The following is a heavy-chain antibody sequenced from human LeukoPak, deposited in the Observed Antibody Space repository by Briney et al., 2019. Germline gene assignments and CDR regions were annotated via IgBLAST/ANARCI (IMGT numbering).Heavy chain of an antibody. Sequence: GGSLRLSCAASGFTFSSYAVHWVRQAPGKGLEWVAVISYDGSNKYYADSVKGRFTISRDNSKNTLYLQMNSLRAEDTAVYYCARDEQYSSSWYYYYYMDVWGKGTTVTVSS. CDR2: ISYDGSNK. V-gene: IGHV3-30-3*01. D-gene: IGHD6-13*01. J-gene: IGHJ6*03. CDR3: ARDEQYSSSWYYYYYMDV. CDR1: GFTFSSYA.